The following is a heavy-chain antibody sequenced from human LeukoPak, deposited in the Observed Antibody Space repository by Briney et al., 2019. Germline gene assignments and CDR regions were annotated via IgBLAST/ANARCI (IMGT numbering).Heavy chain of an antibody. J-gene: IGHJ5*02. V-gene: IGHV3-20*04. D-gene: IGHD1-7*01. Sequence: GGSLRLSCAASGFTFDDYGMSWVRQAPGKGLEWVSGINWNGGSTGYADSVKGRFTISRDNAKNSLYLQMNSLRAEDTAVYYCARDHPLTGTTEFGWFDPWGQGTLVTVSS. CDR1: GFTFDDYG. CDR2: INWNGGST. CDR3: ARDHPLTGTTEFGWFDP.